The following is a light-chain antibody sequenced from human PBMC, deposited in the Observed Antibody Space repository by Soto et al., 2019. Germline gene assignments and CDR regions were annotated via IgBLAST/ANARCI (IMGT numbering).Light chain of an antibody. Sequence: DIQMTQSPSSLSASVGDRVTITCRTSQTINNYLNWYQQKPGKAPRLLIYAASTLQSGVPSRFTGSGYGDAFTLTISSLQPEDFATYYCQQSYTTPRTFGQGTKVEIK. CDR1: QTINNY. CDR2: AAS. J-gene: IGKJ1*01. CDR3: QQSYTTPRT. V-gene: IGKV1-39*01.